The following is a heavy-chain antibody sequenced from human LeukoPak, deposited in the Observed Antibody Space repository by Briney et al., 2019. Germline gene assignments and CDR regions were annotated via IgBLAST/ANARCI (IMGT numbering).Heavy chain of an antibody. Sequence: GGSLRLSCAASGFIFSSYGMHWVRQAPGKGLEWVAFIRYDGINKYYADSVKGRFTISRDNSKNTLYLQMNSLRAEDTAVYYCAKNAVAVADHDAFDIWGQGTMVTVSS. CDR1: GFIFSSYG. J-gene: IGHJ3*02. CDR2: IRYDGINK. D-gene: IGHD6-19*01. CDR3: AKNAVAVADHDAFDI. V-gene: IGHV3-30*02.